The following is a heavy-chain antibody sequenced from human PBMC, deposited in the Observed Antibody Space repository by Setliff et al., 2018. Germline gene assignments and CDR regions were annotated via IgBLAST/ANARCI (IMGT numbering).Heavy chain of an antibody. Sequence: ASVQVSCKASGYTFTSYYMHWVRQAPGQGLEWMGIINPSGGSTSYAQKFQGRVTMTRDTSTSTVYMELTSLRSDDTAVYYCARASPHHPYDSIGYYYGDYWGQGTLVTVSS. CDR2: INPSGGST. D-gene: IGHD3-22*01. J-gene: IGHJ4*02. CDR1: GYTFTSYY. CDR3: ARASPHHPYDSIGYYYGDY. V-gene: IGHV1-46*01.